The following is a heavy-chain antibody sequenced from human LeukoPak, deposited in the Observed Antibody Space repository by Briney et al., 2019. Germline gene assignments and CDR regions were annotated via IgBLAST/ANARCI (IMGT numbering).Heavy chain of an antibody. CDR1: GGSISSYY. CDR3: ARTMSRSTKWFDP. Sequence: SETLSLTCTVSGGSISSYYWSWIRQPPGKGLEWIGYIYYSGSTNYNPSLKSRVTISVDTSKNQFFLKLSSVTAADTAVYYCARTMSRSTKWFDPWGQGTLVTVSS. J-gene: IGHJ5*02. D-gene: IGHD5/OR15-5a*01. V-gene: IGHV4-59*08. CDR2: IYYSGST.